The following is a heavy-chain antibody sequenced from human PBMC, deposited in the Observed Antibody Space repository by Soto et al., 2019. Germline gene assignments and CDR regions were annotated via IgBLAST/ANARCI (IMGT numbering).Heavy chain of an antibody. Sequence: GGSLRLSCAVSGFAFSSHAMSWVRQAPGKGLEWVSSITAGGYSTYYADSVKGRFAISRDNSKNTLYLQMNSLKVEDTAVYYYAKVFYYYDSSGYYYFDYWGQGTLVTVSS. V-gene: IGHV3-23*01. CDR1: GFAFSSHA. D-gene: IGHD3-22*01. J-gene: IGHJ4*02. CDR2: ITAGGYST. CDR3: AKVFYYYDSSGYYYFDY.